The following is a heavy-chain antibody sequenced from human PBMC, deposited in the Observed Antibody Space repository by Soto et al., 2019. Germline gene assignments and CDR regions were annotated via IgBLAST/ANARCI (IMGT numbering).Heavy chain of an antibody. Sequence: AGGSLRLSCAASGFTFSSCSMNWVRQAPGKGLEWVSSISSSSSYIYYADSVKGRFTISRDNAKNSLYLQMNSLRAEDTAVYYCARGVTGTTEAFDIWGQGTMVTVSS. CDR3: ARGVTGTTEAFDI. D-gene: IGHD1-1*01. V-gene: IGHV3-21*01. J-gene: IGHJ3*02. CDR2: ISSSSSYI. CDR1: GFTFSSCS.